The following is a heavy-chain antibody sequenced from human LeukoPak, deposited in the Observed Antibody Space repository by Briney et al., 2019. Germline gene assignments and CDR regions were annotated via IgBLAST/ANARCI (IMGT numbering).Heavy chain of an antibody. CDR1: GFTFSSYG. V-gene: IGHV3-30*02. J-gene: IGHJ4*02. Sequence: GGSLRLSCAASGFTFSSYGLHWVRQAPGKGLEWVAFIRYDESNKYYADSVKGRFTISRDTSKNTLYLQMNSLRAEDTAIYYCAKDIGLVLMLSVYDSWGQGSLVTVSS. CDR3: AKDIGLVLMLSVYDS. CDR2: IRYDESNK. D-gene: IGHD2-8*01.